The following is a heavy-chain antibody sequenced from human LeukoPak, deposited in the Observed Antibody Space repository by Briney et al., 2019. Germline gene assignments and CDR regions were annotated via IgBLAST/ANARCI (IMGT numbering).Heavy chain of an antibody. CDR2: ISAYNGNT. CDR3: ARDSGSYYVSVYFDY. D-gene: IGHD1-26*01. CDR1: GYTFTSYG. V-gene: IGHV1-18*01. Sequence: ASVKVSCKASGYTFTSYGISWVRQAPGQGLEWMGWISAYNGNTNYAQKLQGRVTMTTDTSTSTAYMELRSLRSDDTAVYYCARDSGSYYVSVYFDYWSQGTLVTVSS. J-gene: IGHJ4*02.